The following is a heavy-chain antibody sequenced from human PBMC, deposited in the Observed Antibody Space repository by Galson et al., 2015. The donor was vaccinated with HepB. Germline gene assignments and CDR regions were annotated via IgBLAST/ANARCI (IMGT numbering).Heavy chain of an antibody. J-gene: IGHJ6*02. CDR3: ARTTTVSYYGMDV. Sequence: SVKVSCKASGYTFTDYYMHWVRQAPGQGLEWMGRISPNSGGTNYAQKFQGRVTMTRDTSIGTAYMELSRLRSDDTAVYYCARTTTVSYYGMDVWGQGTTVTVSS. CDR1: GYTFTDYY. D-gene: IGHD4-11*01. V-gene: IGHV1-2*06. CDR2: ISPNSGGT.